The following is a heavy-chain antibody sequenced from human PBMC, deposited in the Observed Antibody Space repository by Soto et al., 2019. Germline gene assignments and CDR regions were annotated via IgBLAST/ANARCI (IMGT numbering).Heavy chain of an antibody. D-gene: IGHD3-10*01. CDR1: GFIFSNNG. CDR2: TSHDGRDN. Sequence: QVQLVESVGGMVQPVRSLRLSCAASGFIFSNNGFHWVRQAPGKGLEWVSLTSHDGRDNHYADSVKGRFTISRDNAKNTVFLQMNSLRVEDTAVYFCARWGGSMSSGYYIDYWGQGTLVTVSS. V-gene: IGHV3-33*01. J-gene: IGHJ4*02. CDR3: ARWGGSMSSGYYIDY.